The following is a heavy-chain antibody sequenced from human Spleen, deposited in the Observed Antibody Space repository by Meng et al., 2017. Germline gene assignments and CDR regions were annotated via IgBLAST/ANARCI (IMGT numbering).Heavy chain of an antibody. Sequence: SGPRLVNPHQALALPATASGGSFSKFAGWGWAGQPPGKGLEWIGKTYHGGDTNSNPPLKSRVTIAIDKSKNQFSLKLTSGTAADTTVYYCASWIYSCGWQWGQGALVTVSS. V-gene: IGHV4-4*03. CDR1: GGSFSKFAG. CDR2: TYHGGDT. J-gene: IGHJ4*02. D-gene: IGHD6-19*01. CDR3: ASWIYSCGWQ.